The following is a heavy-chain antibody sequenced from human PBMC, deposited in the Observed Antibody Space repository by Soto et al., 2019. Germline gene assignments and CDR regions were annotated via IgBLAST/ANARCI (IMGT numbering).Heavy chain of an antibody. CDR1: GFTFSSHG. CDR3: ANGDSTGFEYFQS. CDR2: VSFDGTNK. V-gene: IGHV3-30*18. D-gene: IGHD3-22*01. J-gene: IGHJ1*01. Sequence: QVQLVESGGGVVQPGMTLRLSCTASGFTFSSHGMHWVRQAPGKGLEWVAVVSFDGTNKNYADSVRGRFTISRDNSKNTLYLQMSSLRAEDTAVYHCANGDSTGFEYFQSSGQGTLVTVSS.